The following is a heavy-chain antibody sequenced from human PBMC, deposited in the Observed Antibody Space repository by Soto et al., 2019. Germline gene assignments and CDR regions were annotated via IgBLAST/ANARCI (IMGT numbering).Heavy chain of an antibody. Sequence: EVQLVDSGGGLVKPGGSLRLSCAASGFTFSSYSMNWVRQAPGKGLEWVSSISRLSDYIYYADSVKGRFTISSDNAKNSLYLQMNNLRAEDTAVYYCARDLTKVVRSLYYFDYWGQGTLVTVSS. J-gene: IGHJ4*02. CDR2: ISRLSDYI. V-gene: IGHV3-21*01. CDR3: ARDLTKVVRSLYYFDY. CDR1: GFTFSSYS. D-gene: IGHD2-15*01.